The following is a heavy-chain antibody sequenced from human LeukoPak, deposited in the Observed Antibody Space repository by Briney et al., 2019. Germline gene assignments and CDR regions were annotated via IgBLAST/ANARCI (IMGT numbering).Heavy chain of an antibody. CDR3: ATYYGGRGWGNWFDP. J-gene: IGHJ5*02. V-gene: IGHV1-24*01. CDR2: FDPEDGET. CDR1: GYTLTELS. D-gene: IGHD4-23*01. Sequence: GASVKVSCKVSGYTLTELSMHWVRQAPGKGLEWMGGFDPEDGETIYAQKFQGRVTMTEDTSTDTAYMELSSLRSEDTAVYYCATYYGGRGWGNWFDPWGQGTLVTVSS.